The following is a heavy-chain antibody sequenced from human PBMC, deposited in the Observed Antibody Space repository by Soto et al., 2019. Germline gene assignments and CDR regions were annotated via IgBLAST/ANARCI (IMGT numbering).Heavy chain of an antibody. D-gene: IGHD3-3*01. CDR1: GATFSSFA. Sequence: QVQPLQSGAEVKKPGSSVKVSCKASGATFSSFAFSWVRQAPGQGLEWMGVIIPIFDTINYAQKFQGRVTITADESTGTAYMELSSLTSEDTAVYYCASPLRWSGYYIAFDYWGQGTLVIVSS. CDR2: IIPIFDTI. CDR3: ASPLRWSGYYIAFDY. V-gene: IGHV1-69*01. J-gene: IGHJ4*02.